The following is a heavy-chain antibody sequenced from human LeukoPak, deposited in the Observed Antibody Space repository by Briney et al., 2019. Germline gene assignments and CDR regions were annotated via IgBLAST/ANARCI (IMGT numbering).Heavy chain of an antibody. CDR2: ISGSGGST. CDR3: AKDLWFGDPPNAFDI. V-gene: IGHV3-23*01. D-gene: IGHD3-10*01. Sequence: GGSLRLSCAASGFTFSSYWMHWVRQAPGKGLVWVSAISGSGGSTYYADSVKGRFTISRDNSKNTLYLQMNSLRAEDTAVYYCAKDLWFGDPPNAFDIWGQGTMVTVSS. J-gene: IGHJ3*02. CDR1: GFTFSSYW.